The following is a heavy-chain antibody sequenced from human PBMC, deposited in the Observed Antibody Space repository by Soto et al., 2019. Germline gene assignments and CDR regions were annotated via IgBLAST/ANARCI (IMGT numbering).Heavy chain of an antibody. Sequence: PGGSLRLSCAASGFTVSSNYMSWVRQAPGKGLEWVSVIYSGGSTYYADSVKGRFTISRDNSKNTLYLQMNSLRAEDTAVYYCARGQYDYVWGSYRSVDYFDYWGQGTLVTVSS. J-gene: IGHJ4*02. D-gene: IGHD3-16*02. CDR3: ARGQYDYVWGSYRSVDYFDY. CDR1: GFTVSSNY. CDR2: IYSGGST. V-gene: IGHV3-66*01.